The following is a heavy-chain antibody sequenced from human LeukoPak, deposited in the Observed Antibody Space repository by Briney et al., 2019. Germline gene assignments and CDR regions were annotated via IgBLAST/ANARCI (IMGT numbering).Heavy chain of an antibody. CDR1: GGSVSSYY. Sequence: SETLSLTCTVSGGSVSSYYWSWIRQPPGKGLEWIGYIYYSGSTNYNPSLKSRVTISVDTSKNQFSLKLSSVTAADTAVYYCARGLDILPDYWGQGTLVTVSS. D-gene: IGHD3-9*01. CDR2: IYYSGST. CDR3: ARGLDILPDY. V-gene: IGHV4-59*02. J-gene: IGHJ4*02.